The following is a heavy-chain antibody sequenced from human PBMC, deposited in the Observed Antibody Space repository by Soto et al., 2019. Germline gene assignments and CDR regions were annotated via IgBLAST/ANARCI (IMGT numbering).Heavy chain of an antibody. Sequence: QVQLQESGPGLVKPSQTLSLTCTVSGGSISSGGYYWSWIRQHQGQDLEWIGYIYDSGSTYYNPSLKCRVTISVDTSKNQFPLKVRYVPDADTAVYYCAGDRLLSRGYSMDGMDFLGQGTTVTGSS. D-gene: IGHD3-22*01. CDR3: AGDRLLSRGYSMDGMDF. V-gene: IGHV4-31*03. J-gene: IGHJ6*01. CDR2: IYDSGST. CDR1: GGSISSGGYY.